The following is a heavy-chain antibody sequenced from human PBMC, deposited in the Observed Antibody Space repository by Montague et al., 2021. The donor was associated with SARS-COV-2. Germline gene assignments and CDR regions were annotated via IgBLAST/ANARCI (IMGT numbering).Heavy chain of an antibody. D-gene: IGHD3-16*01. CDR2: IDWDDDK. J-gene: IGHJ4*02. Sequence: PALVKPTQTLTLTCTFSGFSLSTSGMCVSWIRQPPGKALEWLALIDWDDDKYYSTSLKTRLTISKDTSKNQVVLTMTSMDPVDTATYYCATTIYDYVWGTRVEFDYWGQGTLVTVSS. CDR3: ATTIYDYVWGTRVEFDY. CDR1: GFSLSTSGMC. V-gene: IGHV2-70*01.